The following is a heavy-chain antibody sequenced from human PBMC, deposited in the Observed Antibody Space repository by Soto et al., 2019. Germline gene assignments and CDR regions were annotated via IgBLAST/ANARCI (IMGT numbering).Heavy chain of an antibody. CDR1: GFTFSSYA. CDR2: ISSNGGST. Sequence: GGSLRLSCSASGFTFSSYAMHWVRQAPGKGLEYVSAISSNGGSTYYADSVKGRFTISRDNAKNSLYLQVNSLRVEDTAVYYCAKSGGRRRSETWNYGDFYYGMDVWGQGTTVTVSS. D-gene: IGHD1-7*01. J-gene: IGHJ6*02. CDR3: AKSGGRRRSETWNYGDFYYGMDV. V-gene: IGHV3-64*04.